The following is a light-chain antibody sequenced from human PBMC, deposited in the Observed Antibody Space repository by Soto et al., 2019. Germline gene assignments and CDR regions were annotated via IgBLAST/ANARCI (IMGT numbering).Light chain of an antibody. CDR2: GAS. Sequence: EIVLTQSPGTLSLSPGERATLSCRASQSVGSSYLAWYQQRPGQAPRLLIYGASSRATGIPDRFSGSGSGTDFTLTISRLETEDFAVYFCQQYGSSPRVTFGGGTKVEIK. CDR3: QQYGSSPRVT. CDR1: QSVGSSY. V-gene: IGKV3-20*01. J-gene: IGKJ4*01.